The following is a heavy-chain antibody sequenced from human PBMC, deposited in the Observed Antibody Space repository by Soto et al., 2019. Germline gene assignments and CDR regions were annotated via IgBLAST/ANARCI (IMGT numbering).Heavy chain of an antibody. J-gene: IGHJ6*02. CDR1: GGSISSYY. D-gene: IGHD6-19*01. CDR2: IYYSGST. CDR3: ARAVYSSGWYPVSGYYGMDV. Sequence: QVQLQESGPGLVKPSETLSLTCTVSGGSISSYYWSWIRQPPGKGLEWIGYIYYSGSTNYNPSLKSRVTISVDTSKNQFSLKLSSVTAADTAVYYWARAVYSSGWYPVSGYYGMDVWGQGTTVTVSS. V-gene: IGHV4-59*01.